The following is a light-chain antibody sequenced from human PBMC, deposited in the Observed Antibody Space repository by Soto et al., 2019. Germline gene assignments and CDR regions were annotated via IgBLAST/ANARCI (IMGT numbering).Light chain of an antibody. CDR3: WSYAGSFTYV. V-gene: IGLV2-23*02. J-gene: IGLJ1*01. CDR2: EVS. Sequence: QSARTQPASVSGSPGQSITISCTGSSSDVGSYTLVSWYQQHPGKVPKLMIYEVSKRPSGVSVRFSGSRSGNTASLTISGLQAEDEADYFCWSYAGSFTYVFGTGTKVTVL. CDR1: SSDVGSYTL.